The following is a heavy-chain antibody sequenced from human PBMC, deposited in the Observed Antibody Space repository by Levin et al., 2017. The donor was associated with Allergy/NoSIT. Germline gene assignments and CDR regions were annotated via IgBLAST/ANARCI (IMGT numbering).Heavy chain of an antibody. CDR3: ARLDTAMVNFDY. D-gene: IGHD5-18*01. V-gene: IGHV4-59*08. J-gene: IGHJ4*02. Sequence: SQTLSLPCTVSGGSIHFNYWSWIRQPPGKGLEWIGYIYYSGTADYNPSLKSRVTLSVDTSRNQFSLKLSSVTAADTAVYFCARLDTAMVNFDYWGQGSLVTVSS. CDR1: GGSIHFNY. CDR2: IYYSGTA.